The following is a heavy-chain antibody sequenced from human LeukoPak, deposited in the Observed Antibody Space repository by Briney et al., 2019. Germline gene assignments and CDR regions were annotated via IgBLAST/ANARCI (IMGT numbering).Heavy chain of an antibody. D-gene: IGHD3-22*01. J-gene: IGHJ4*02. Sequence: ASVKVSCKASGYTFTNYDINWVRQATGQGLEWMGWMNPNSGITAYAQKFQGRVTITRNTSISTAYMELSNLRSEDTAVYFCAREDYYDSGSNDYWGQGTLVTVSS. CDR2: MNPNSGIT. CDR1: GYTFTNYD. V-gene: IGHV1-8*03. CDR3: AREDYYDSGSNDY.